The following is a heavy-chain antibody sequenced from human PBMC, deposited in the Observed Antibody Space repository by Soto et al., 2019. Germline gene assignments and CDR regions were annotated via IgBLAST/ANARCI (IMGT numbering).Heavy chain of an antibody. V-gene: IGHV4-4*02. Sequence: QVQLQESGPGLVKPSGTLSLTCAVSGGSFTSNNWWTWVRQPPGQGLEWIGEIYRTGSTNYNPSLKSRVTISLDKSENHSPLKVTSLTAADTAVYYCASRDPGTSVDYWGQGTLVTVSS. CDR3: ASRDPGTSVDY. CDR1: GGSFTSNNW. J-gene: IGHJ4*02. CDR2: IYRTGST. D-gene: IGHD1-7*01.